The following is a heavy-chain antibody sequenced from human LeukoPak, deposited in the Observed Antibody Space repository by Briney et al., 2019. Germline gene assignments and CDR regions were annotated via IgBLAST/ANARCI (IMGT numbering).Heavy chain of an antibody. Sequence: GGSLRLSCAASGFTFSSYAMSWVRQAPGKGLEWVSSISSGSTYMYYADSVKGRFTNSRDNAQNSMYLQMNSLRAEDTAVYYCARDLGDGDWGHYFDYWGQGTLVTVSS. CDR3: ARDLGDGDWGHYFDY. V-gene: IGHV3-21*01. D-gene: IGHD4-17*01. J-gene: IGHJ4*02. CDR2: ISSGSTYM. CDR1: GFTFSSYA.